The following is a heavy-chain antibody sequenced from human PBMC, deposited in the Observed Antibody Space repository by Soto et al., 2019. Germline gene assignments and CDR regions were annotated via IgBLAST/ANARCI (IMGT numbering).Heavy chain of an antibody. J-gene: IGHJ5*02. CDR3: ARYLSPGPHYDFWEPLDP. CDR1: GYTFTSYA. V-gene: IGHV7-4-1*01. CDR2: INTNTGNP. D-gene: IGHD3-3*01. Sequence: GASVKVSCKASGYTFTSYAMNRVRQAPGQGLEWMGWINTNTGNPTYAQGFTGRFVFSLDTSVSTAYLQICSLKAEDTAVYYCARYLSPGPHYDFWEPLDPWGQGTLVTVSS.